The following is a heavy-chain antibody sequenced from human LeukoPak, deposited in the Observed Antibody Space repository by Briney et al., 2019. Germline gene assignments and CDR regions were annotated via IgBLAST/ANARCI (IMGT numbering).Heavy chain of an antibody. CDR2: IYYSGST. Sequence: KPSETLSLTCTVSGGSISSYYWSWIRQPPGKGLEWIGYIYYSGSTNYNPSLKSRVTISVDTSKNQFSLKLSSVTAADTAVYYCARAKPGYCSSTSCYYYYYMDVWGKGTTVTVSS. CDR3: ARAKPGYCSSTSCYYYYYMDV. J-gene: IGHJ6*03. D-gene: IGHD2-2*01. CDR1: GGSISSYY. V-gene: IGHV4-59*01.